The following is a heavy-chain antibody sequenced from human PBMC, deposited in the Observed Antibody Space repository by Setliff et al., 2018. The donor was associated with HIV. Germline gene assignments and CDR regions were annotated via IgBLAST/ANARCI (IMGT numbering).Heavy chain of an antibody. CDR3: ARFHSSGWYNGMDV. Sequence: ASVKVSCKPSGYTFATYDINWVRQATGQGLEWMGWISTYNGNTNYAQKLQGRVTMTTDTSTSTAYMELRSLRSDDTAVYYCARFHSSGWYNGMDVWGQGTTVTVSS. CDR1: GYTFATYD. V-gene: IGHV1-18*01. D-gene: IGHD6-19*01. J-gene: IGHJ6*02. CDR2: ISTYNGNT.